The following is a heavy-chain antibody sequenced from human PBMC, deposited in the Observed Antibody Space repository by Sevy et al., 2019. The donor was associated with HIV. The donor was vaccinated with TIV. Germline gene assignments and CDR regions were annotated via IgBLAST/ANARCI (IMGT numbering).Heavy chain of an antibody. CDR1: GGSISSSNW. CDR2: IYHSGST. D-gene: IGHD5-18*01. CDR3: ARSAYKAMVTANWFDP. V-gene: IGHV4-4*02. J-gene: IGHJ5*02. Sequence: SETLSLTCAVSGGSISSSNWWSWVRQPPGKGLEWIGEIYHSGSTNYNPSLKSRVTISVDKSKNPFSLKLSSVTAADTAVYYCARSAYKAMVTANWFDPWGQGTLVTVSS.